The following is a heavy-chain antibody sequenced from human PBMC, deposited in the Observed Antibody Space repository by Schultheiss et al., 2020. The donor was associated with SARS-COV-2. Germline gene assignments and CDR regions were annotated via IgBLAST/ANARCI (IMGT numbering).Heavy chain of an antibody. V-gene: IGHV3-30-3*02. CDR1: GLTFSSYA. Sequence: GGSLRLSCAASGLTFSSYAMHWVRQAPGKGLEWVAVISYDGSNKYYADSVKGRFTISRDNSKNTLYLQMNSLRTEDTAVYYCAKSSFHCSGGSCPLDYWGQGTLVTVSS. CDR2: ISYDGSNK. D-gene: IGHD2-15*01. J-gene: IGHJ4*02. CDR3: AKSSFHCSGGSCPLDY.